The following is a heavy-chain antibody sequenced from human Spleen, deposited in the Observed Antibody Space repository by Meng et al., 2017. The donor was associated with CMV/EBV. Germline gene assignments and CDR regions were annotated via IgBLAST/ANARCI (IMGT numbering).Heavy chain of an antibody. CDR2: IYSGHLGS. V-gene: IGHV3-23*03. CDR1: GFTFSNYV. Sequence: GGSLRLSCAASGFTFSNYVMSWVRQAPGKGLECVSLIYSGHLGSYSADSVKGRFTISRDDSKNTLYLQMNNLRAEDTAVYYCAKDLSGGVVLDSLDIWGQGTTVTVSS. J-gene: IGHJ3*02. D-gene: IGHD3-16*01. CDR3: AKDLSGGVVLDSLDI.